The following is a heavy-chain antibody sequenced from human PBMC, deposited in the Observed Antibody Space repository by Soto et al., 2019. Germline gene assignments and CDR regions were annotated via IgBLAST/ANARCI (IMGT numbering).Heavy chain of an antibody. J-gene: IGHJ5*02. D-gene: IGHD5-12*01. CDR1: GGTFNNPA. CDR2: IIPMFGTS. Sequence: QGQLVHSGAEVKTPGASVKVSCKASGGTFNNPAINWVEQAPVQGLEWMGRIIPMFGTSNYAQNYQSRVTINADESTITAYMELSSRRSEDTGVYYCGSGKIREMATILRDKWFDPWGQGTLVTVSS. V-gene: IGHV1-69*18. CDR3: GSGKIREMATILRDKWFDP.